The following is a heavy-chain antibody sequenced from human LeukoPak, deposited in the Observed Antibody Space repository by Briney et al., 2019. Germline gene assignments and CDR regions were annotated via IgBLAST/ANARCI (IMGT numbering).Heavy chain of an antibody. CDR3: ARERWSGYYVGGYYFDY. D-gene: IGHD3-3*01. J-gene: IGHJ4*02. V-gene: IGHV4-34*01. CDR1: GGSFSGYY. CDR2: INHSGST. Sequence: SETLSLTCAVYGGSFSGYYWSWIRQPPGKGLERIGEINHSGSTNYNPSLKSRVTISVDTSKNQFSLKLSSVTAADTAVYYCARERWSGYYVGGYYFDYWGQGTLVTVSS.